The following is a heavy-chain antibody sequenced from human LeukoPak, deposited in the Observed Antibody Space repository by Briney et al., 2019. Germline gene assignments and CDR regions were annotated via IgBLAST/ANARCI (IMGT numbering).Heavy chain of an antibody. CDR1: GFTFSDYY. V-gene: IGHV3-23*01. CDR2: ISGSGGSA. CDR3: AKESTVTPGNVNWFDP. J-gene: IGHJ5*02. Sequence: GGSLRLSCAASGFTFSDYYMSWIRQAPGKGLEWVSTISGSGGSAYYADSVKGRFTISRDNSKNTLYLQMKSLRAEDTAVYFCAKESTVTPGNVNWFDPWGQGTLVTVSS. D-gene: IGHD4-17*01.